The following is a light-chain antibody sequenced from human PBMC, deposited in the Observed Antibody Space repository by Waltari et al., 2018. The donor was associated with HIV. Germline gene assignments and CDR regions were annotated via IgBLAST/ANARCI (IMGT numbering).Light chain of an antibody. CDR2: GVT. CDR3: SSYSTLKTIL. J-gene: IGLJ3*02. Sequence: QSALTQPASVSGSPGQSVTISCTGGNTAIGAFDLVSWYHQRSGEAPQLILFGVTSRPSGVSSRFSGFKSGHTASLTISGLHDGDEAYYFCSSYSTLKTILFGGGTKLTV. V-gene: IGLV2-14*03. CDR1: NTAIGAFDL.